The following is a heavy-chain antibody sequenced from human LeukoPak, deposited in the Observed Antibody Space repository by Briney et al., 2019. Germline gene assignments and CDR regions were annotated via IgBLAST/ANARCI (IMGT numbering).Heavy chain of an antibody. V-gene: IGHV3-23*01. Sequence: GGSLRLSCAASGFTFSSYAVSWVRQAPGKGLEWVSGISGSGSPTHYADSVKGRFAISRDNSKNTVYLQMNSLRAEDTAVYYCARDSFYYERAFDYRGQGTLVTVSS. D-gene: IGHD3-22*01. CDR3: ARDSFYYERAFDY. CDR2: ISGSGSPT. CDR1: GFTFSSYA. J-gene: IGHJ4*02.